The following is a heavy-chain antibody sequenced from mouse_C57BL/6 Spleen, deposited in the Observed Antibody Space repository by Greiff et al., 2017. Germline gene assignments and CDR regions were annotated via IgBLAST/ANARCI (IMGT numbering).Heavy chain of an antibody. CDR1: GFTFSSYA. D-gene: IGHD1-1*01. Sequence: EVMLVESGGGLVKPGGSLKLSCAASGFTFSSYAMSWVRQTPEKRLEWVATISDGGSYTYYPDNVKGRFTISRDNAKNNLYLQMSHLKSEDTAMYYCARDITTVVGPLGYAMDYWGQGTSVTVSS. J-gene: IGHJ4*01. CDR3: ARDITTVVGPLGYAMDY. CDR2: ISDGGSYT. V-gene: IGHV5-4*01.